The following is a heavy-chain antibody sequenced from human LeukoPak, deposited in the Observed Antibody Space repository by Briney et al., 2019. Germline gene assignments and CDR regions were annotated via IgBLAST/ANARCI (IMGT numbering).Heavy chain of an antibody. V-gene: IGHV1-69*04. CDR3: ARGRWLRHYFDY. J-gene: IGHJ4*02. D-gene: IGHD5-12*01. Sequence: ASVKVSCKASGGTFSSYAISWVRQAPGQGLEWMGRIIPILGIANYAQKFQGRVTMTRNTSISTAYMELSSLRSEDTAVYYCARGRWLRHYFDYWGQGTLVTVSA. CDR1: GGTFSSYA. CDR2: IIPILGIA.